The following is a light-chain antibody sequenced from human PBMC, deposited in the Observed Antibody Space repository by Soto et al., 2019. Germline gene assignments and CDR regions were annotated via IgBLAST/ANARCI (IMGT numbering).Light chain of an antibody. CDR1: GSDVGGYNY. CDR2: EVS. CDR3: AAWDDSLNGPL. Sequence: QSALIQPASVSGSLGQSITISCDGTGSDVGGYNYVSWYQQHPGKAPKLIIYEVSNGGVSHRFSGSKSGNTASLAISGLQSEDEADYYCAAWDDSLNGPLFGGGTKLTVL. V-gene: IGLV2-14*01. J-gene: IGLJ3*02.